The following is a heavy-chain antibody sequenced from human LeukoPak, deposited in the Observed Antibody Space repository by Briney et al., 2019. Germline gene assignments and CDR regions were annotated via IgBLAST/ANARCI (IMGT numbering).Heavy chain of an antibody. Sequence: ASVKVSCKASGYTFTSYDINWVRHATGQGLEWMGWMNPNSGKTGSAQRFQGSITMTRDTSISTAYMELSSLRSEDTAVYYCARGPLVRLPSSFDPWGQGTLVTVSS. D-gene: IGHD3-16*02. CDR2: MNPNSGKT. J-gene: IGHJ5*02. V-gene: IGHV1-8*01. CDR1: GYTFTSYD. CDR3: ARGPLVRLPSSFDP.